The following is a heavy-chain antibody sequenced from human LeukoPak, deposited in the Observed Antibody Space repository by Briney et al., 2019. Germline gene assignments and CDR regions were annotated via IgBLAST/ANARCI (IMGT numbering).Heavy chain of an antibody. CDR2: IYYSVDT. D-gene: IGHD6-19*01. Sequence: PSETPSLTCTVSGGSISSSSYYWGWIRQPPGKGLEWIGSIYYSVDTYYNPSLKSRRVTISVDTSKNQFSLRLSSVTAADTAVYYCARHQWHYYYYMGVWGKGSTVTVSS. CDR1: GGSISSSSYY. J-gene: IGHJ6*03. CDR3: ARHQWHYYYYMGV. V-gene: IGHV4-39*01.